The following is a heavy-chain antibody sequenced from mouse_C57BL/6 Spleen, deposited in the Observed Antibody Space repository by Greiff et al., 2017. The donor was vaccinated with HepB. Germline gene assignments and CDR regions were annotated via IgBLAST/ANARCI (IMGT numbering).Heavy chain of an antibody. J-gene: IGHJ3*01. D-gene: IGHD2-4*01. Sequence: DVKLVESGGGLVKPGGSLKLSCAASGFTFSDYGMHWVRQAPEKGLEWVAYISSGSSTIYYADTVKGRFTISRDNAKNTLFLQMTSLRSEDTAMYYCARPYDYDPAWFAYWGQGTLVTVSA. CDR3: ARPYDYDPAWFAY. CDR2: ISSGSSTI. CDR1: GFTFSDYG. V-gene: IGHV5-17*01.